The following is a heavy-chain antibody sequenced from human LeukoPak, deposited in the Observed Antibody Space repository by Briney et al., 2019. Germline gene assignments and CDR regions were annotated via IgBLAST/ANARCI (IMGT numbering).Heavy chain of an antibody. V-gene: IGHV1-69*04. Sequence: SVKVSCKACVGIFRSHAIRWVRPAPGQGLEWMGRIIPILDIADYAQRFQGRVTITADKATSTAYMDLSSLRSDDTAVYYCARAASVVDYWGQGTLVTVSS. CDR3: ARAASVVDY. CDR1: VGIFRSHA. CDR2: IIPILDIA. D-gene: IGHD3-3*01. J-gene: IGHJ4*02.